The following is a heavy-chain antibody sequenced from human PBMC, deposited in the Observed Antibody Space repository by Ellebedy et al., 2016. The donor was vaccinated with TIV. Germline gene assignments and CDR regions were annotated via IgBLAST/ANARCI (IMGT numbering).Heavy chain of an antibody. Sequence: SETLSLTXTVSGGSISSYYWSWIRQPPGKGLEWIGYIYYSGSTNYNPSLKSRVTISVDTSKNQFSLKLSSVTAADTAVYYCASSSGWYPGYWGQGTLVTVSS. CDR3: ASSSGWYPGY. CDR1: GGSISSYY. V-gene: IGHV4-59*01. D-gene: IGHD6-19*01. J-gene: IGHJ4*02. CDR2: IYYSGST.